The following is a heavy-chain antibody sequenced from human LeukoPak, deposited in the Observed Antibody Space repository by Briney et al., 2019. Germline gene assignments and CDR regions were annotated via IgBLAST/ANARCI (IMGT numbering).Heavy chain of an antibody. Sequence: ASVEVFCKASGYTFTSYAMHWVRQAPGQRLEWMGWINAGNGNTKYSQKFQGRVTITRDTSASTAYMELSSLRSEDTAVYYCARDGTYYDILTGWAHYYYYYGMDVWGKGTTVTVSS. CDR1: GYTFTSYA. V-gene: IGHV1-3*01. D-gene: IGHD3-9*01. J-gene: IGHJ6*04. CDR2: INAGNGNT. CDR3: ARDGTYYDILTGWAHYYYYYGMDV.